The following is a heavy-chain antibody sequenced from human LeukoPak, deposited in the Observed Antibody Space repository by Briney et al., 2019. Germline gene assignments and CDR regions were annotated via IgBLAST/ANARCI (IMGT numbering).Heavy chain of an antibody. D-gene: IGHD3-22*01. CDR3: ARAYYYDSSGVPYYFDY. Sequence: ESGGSLRLSCAASGFTFDDKAMLWVRQGPGKGLEWVSSISSSSSYIYYADSVKGRFTISRDNAKNSLYLQMNSLRAEDTAVYYCARAYYYDSSGVPYYFDYWGQGTLVTVSS. V-gene: IGHV3-21*01. J-gene: IGHJ4*02. CDR1: GFTFDDKA. CDR2: ISSSSSYI.